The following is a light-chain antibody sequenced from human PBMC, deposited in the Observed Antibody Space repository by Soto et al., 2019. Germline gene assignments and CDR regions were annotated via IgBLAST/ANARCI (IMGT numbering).Light chain of an antibody. CDR3: QQRSNWPPVYT. CDR2: AAS. V-gene: IGKV3-11*01. J-gene: IGKJ2*01. Sequence: EVVLTQSPATLSLSPGERATISCRASQSVTSYLAWYQQKTGQAPRLLIYAASKRATGIPARFSGSGSGTNFTLTISSLEPEDFAVYYCQQRSNWPPVYTFGQGTK. CDR1: QSVTSY.